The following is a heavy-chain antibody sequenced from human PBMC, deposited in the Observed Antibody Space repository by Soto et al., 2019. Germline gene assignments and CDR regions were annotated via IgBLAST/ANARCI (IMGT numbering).Heavy chain of an antibody. Sequence: QVQLVQSGAEVKTPGSSLKVSCTVSGSRFSNYVISWVRQAPGHGLEWLGRIIPIFNTTQYAQTFQGRVTISADKSANTASLELSSLRSDDTAVYYWAREGRGKKAGYNGLVSLGYWGQGTLVTVSS. D-gene: IGHD2-2*02. CDR1: GSRFSNYV. CDR2: IIPIFNTT. CDR3: AREGRGKKAGYNGLVSLGY. V-gene: IGHV1-69*06. J-gene: IGHJ4*02.